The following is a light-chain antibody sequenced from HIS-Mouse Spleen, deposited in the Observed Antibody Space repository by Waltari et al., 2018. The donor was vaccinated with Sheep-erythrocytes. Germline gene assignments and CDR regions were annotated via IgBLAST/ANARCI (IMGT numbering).Light chain of an antibody. J-gene: IGLJ3*02. V-gene: IGLV2-11*01. Sequence: QSALTQPRPVSGSPGQSVPISCTGTSIDVGGYNDVSWYQQHPGKAPKLMIYDVSKRPSGVPDRFSGSKSGNTASLTISGLQAEDEADYYCCSYAGSYTWVFGGGTKLTVL. CDR2: DVS. CDR3: CSYAGSYTWV. CDR1: SIDVGGYND.